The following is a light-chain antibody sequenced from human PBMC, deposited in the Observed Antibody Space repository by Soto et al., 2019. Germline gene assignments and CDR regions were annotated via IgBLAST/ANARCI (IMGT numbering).Light chain of an antibody. CDR1: QDISNY. CDR2: DAS. CDR3: QQYDNLPLT. Sequence: DFQLTQSPSFLSASIGDRVTITCQASQDISNYLNWYQQKPGKAPKLLIYDASNLETGVPSRFSGSGSGTDFTFTISSLQPEDIATYYCQQYDNLPLTFGGGTKVDIK. V-gene: IGKV1-33*01. J-gene: IGKJ4*01.